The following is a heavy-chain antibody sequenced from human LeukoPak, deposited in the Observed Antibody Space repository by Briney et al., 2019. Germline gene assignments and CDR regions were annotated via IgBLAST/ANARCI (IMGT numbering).Heavy chain of an antibody. Sequence: GGSLRLSCAASGFTFSSYGMNWVRQAPGKGLEWVSSISSSSTYTYYADSVKGRFTLSRDNAKNSLHLQMNSLRAEDTAVYYCARVSESEWNFDLWGRGTLVTVSS. V-gene: IGHV3-21*01. CDR1: GFTFSSYG. D-gene: IGHD1-14*01. CDR2: ISSSSTYT. CDR3: ARVSESEWNFDL. J-gene: IGHJ2*01.